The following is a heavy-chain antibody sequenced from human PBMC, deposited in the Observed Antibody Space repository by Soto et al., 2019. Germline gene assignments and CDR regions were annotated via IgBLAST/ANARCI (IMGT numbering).Heavy chain of an antibody. CDR3: ARDRAVAGSDY. D-gene: IGHD6-19*01. Sequence: SETLSLTCAVSGYSISSSNWWGWIRQPPGKGLEWIGEIYHSGSTNYNPSLKSRVTISVDKSKNQFSLKLTSVTAADTAVYYCARDRAVAGSDYWGQGTLVTVSS. CDR2: IYHSGST. J-gene: IGHJ4*02. V-gene: IGHV4-4*02. CDR1: GYSISSSNW.